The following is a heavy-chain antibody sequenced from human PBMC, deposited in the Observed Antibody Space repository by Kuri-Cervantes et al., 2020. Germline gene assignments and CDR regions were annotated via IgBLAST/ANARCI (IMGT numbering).Heavy chain of an antibody. J-gene: IGHJ2*01. CDR2: ISSSSSTI. Sequence: GGSLRLSCAVSGFTFSSYSMNWVRQAPGKGLEWVSYISSSSSTIYYADSVKGRFTISRDNAKNSLYLQMNSLGDEDTDVYYCARDVSVTASYPYWYFDLWGRGTLVTVSS. D-gene: IGHD2-21*02. V-gene: IGHV3-48*02. CDR1: GFTFSSYS. CDR3: ARDVSVTASYPYWYFDL.